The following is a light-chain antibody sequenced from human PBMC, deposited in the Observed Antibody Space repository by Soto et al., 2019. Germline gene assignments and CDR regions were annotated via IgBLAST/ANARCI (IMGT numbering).Light chain of an antibody. CDR1: QRISTW. CDR2: KAS. J-gene: IGKJ1*01. Sequence: DIQMTQSPSTLSASVGDRVTMTCRASQRISTWLAWYQQKPGKAAKVLVYKASDLERGVPSGFSGSRSGTEFTLTISSLQPDDFASYYCQQYNSYSTFGQGTKVEIK. V-gene: IGKV1-5*03. CDR3: QQYNSYST.